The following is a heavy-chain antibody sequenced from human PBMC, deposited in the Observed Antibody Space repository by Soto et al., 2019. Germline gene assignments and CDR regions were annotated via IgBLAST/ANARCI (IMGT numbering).Heavy chain of an antibody. J-gene: IGHJ6*02. CDR2: IIPIFGTA. V-gene: IGHV1-69*06. D-gene: IGHD1-1*01. CDR1: GGTFSSYA. CDR3: ARRDRNDVDYYCYGMDV. Sequence: SVKVSCKASGGTFSSYAISWVRQAPGQGLEWMGGIIPIFGTANYAQKFQGRVTITADKSTSTAYMELSSLRSEDTAVYYCARRDRNDVDYYCYGMDVWGQGTTVTVS.